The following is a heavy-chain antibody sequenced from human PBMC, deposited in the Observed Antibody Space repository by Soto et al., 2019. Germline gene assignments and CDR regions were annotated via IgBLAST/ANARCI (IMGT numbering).Heavy chain of an antibody. CDR1: GFLFSSYG. D-gene: IGHD1-20*01. CDR3: AKGYTTKVTD. J-gene: IGHJ4*02. Sequence: QVQLMESGGGVVQTGRSLRLSCTAYGFLFSSYGLHWVRQAPGKGLEWVTLISYDGSTKYYTDSVKGRFTISRDNSRNTLYLQMNSLRVEDTAVDYCAKGYTTKVTDWGQGTLVTVSS. CDR2: ISYDGSTK. V-gene: IGHV3-30*18.